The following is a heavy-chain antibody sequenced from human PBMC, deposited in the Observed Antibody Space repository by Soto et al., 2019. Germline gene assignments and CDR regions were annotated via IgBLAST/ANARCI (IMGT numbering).Heavy chain of an antibody. CDR2: ISSSGSTI. V-gene: IGHV3-48*03. J-gene: IGHJ4*02. CDR3: ARDTALLGAFDY. Sequence: GGSLRLSCAASGFTFSSYEMNWVHQAPGKGLEWVSYISSSGSTIYYADSVKGRFTISRDNAKNSLYLQMNSLRAEDTAVYYCARDTALLGAFDYWGQGTLVTVSS. D-gene: IGHD1-26*01. CDR1: GFTFSSYE.